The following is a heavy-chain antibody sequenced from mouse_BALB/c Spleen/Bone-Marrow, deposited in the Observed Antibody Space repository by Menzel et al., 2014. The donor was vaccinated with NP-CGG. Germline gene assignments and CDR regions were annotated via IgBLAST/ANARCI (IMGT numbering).Heavy chain of an antibody. CDR1: GYTFTSYW. CDR2: IYPSDSYT. D-gene: IGHD2-4*01. CDR3: TRTYDYDEGGLDY. V-gene: IGHV1-69*02. J-gene: IGHJ2*01. Sequence: QVQLKQSGAELVRPGASVKLSCKASGYTFTSYWINWVKQRPGQGLEWIGNIYPSDSYTNYNQKFKDKATLTVDKSSSTAYMQLSNPTSEDSAVYYCTRTYDYDEGGLDYWGQGTTLTVSS.